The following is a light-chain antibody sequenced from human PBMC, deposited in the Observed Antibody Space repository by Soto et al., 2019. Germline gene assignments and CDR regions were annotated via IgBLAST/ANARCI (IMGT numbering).Light chain of an antibody. CDR2: DVA. CDR1: SNDVGGYNY. J-gene: IGLJ1*01. CDR3: CSYTSDLTPYV. V-gene: IGLV2-14*01. Sequence: QSVLTQPASVSGSPGQSITISCTGTSNDVGGYNYVSWYQQHPGKAPKLMIYDVANRPSGDSSRFSGSKSGNVASLTISGLQAEDEADYYCCSYTSDLTPYVFGTGTKVTVL.